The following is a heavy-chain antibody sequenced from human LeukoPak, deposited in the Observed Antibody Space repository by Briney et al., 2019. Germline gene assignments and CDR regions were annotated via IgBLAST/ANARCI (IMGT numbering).Heavy chain of an antibody. J-gene: IGHJ4*02. CDR3: ARKRQDWVVAPEDY. CDR2: IYYSGST. Sequence: SETLSLTCTVSGGSIGSSSYYWGRIRQPPGKGLEWIGSIYYSGSTYYNPSLKSRVTISVDTSKNQFSLKLSSVTAADTAVYYCARKRQDWVVAPEDYWGQGTLVTVSS. D-gene: IGHD3/OR15-3a*01. CDR1: GGSIGSSSYY. V-gene: IGHV4-39*01.